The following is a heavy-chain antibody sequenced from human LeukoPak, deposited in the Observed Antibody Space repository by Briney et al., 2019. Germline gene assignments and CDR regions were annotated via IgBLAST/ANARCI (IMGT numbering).Heavy chain of an antibody. J-gene: IGHJ4*02. Sequence: SETLSLTCTVSGGSISSYYWSWIRQPPGKGLEWIGYIYYSGSTNYNPSLKSRVTISVDTSKNQFSLKLSSATAADTAVYYCARAAAPMVRGVPYYFDYWGQGTLVTVSS. CDR1: GGSISSYY. D-gene: IGHD3-10*01. CDR2: IYYSGST. CDR3: ARAAAPMVRGVPYYFDY. V-gene: IGHV4-59*01.